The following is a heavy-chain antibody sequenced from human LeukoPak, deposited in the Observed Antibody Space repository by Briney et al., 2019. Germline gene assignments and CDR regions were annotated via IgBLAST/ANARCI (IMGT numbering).Heavy chain of an antibody. CDR1: GYTFSNFG. CDR2: ISGNNDNP. J-gene: IGHJ4*02. Sequence: ASVKVSCKTSGYTFSNFGINWVRQAPGQGLEWMGWISGNNDNPNYGQKFQGRFTVTADSSTSTAYMELRNLRFDDTAVYYCARDGTSTDDYWGQGTLVTVSS. CDR3: ARDGTSTDDY. D-gene: IGHD2-2*01. V-gene: IGHV1-18*01.